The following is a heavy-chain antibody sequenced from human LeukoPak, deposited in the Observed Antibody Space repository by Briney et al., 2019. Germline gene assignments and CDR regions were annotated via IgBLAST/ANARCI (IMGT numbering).Heavy chain of an antibody. Sequence: GGSLRLSCAASGFTFSSNGMHWVRQAPGKGLEWVSSMSGSGGSTYYADSVKDRFTISRDDSKNTLYLQMNSLRAEDTAVYYCARVRYGELDVWGQGTTVTVSS. CDR2: MSGSGGST. D-gene: IGHD4-17*01. V-gene: IGHV3-23*01. CDR1: GFTFSSNG. CDR3: ARVRYGELDV. J-gene: IGHJ6*02.